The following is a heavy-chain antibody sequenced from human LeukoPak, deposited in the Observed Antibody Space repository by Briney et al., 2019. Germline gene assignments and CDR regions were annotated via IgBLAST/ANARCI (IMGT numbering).Heavy chain of an antibody. V-gene: IGHV4-31*03. CDR3: ARDRVGSGGFDY. Sequence: SQTLSLTCTVSGGSISSGGYYWSWIGQHPGKGVEWIGYIYYSGSTYYNPSLKSRVTISVDTSKNQFSLKLSSVTAADTAVYYCARDRVGSGGFDYWGQGTLVTVSS. J-gene: IGHJ4*02. CDR1: GGSISSGGYY. D-gene: IGHD6-25*01. CDR2: IYYSGST.